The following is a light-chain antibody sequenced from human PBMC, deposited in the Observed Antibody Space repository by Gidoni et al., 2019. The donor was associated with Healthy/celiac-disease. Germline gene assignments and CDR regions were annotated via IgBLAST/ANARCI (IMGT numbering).Light chain of an antibody. CDR1: SSDVGGYNS. CDR3: SSYAGSNVV. Sequence: QSALTQPPSASGSPGQSVTISCTGTSSDVGGYNSVSWYQQHPGKAPKRMIYEVSKRPPGVPDRFSGSKSGNTASLTVSGLQAEDEADYYCSSYAGSNVVFGGGTKLTVL. V-gene: IGLV2-8*01. CDR2: EVS. J-gene: IGLJ2*01.